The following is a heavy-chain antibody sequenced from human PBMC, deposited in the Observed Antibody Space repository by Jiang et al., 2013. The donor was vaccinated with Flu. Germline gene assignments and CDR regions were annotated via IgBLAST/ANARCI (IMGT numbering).Heavy chain of an antibody. CDR1: GGSISSNDY. J-gene: IGHJ6*02. V-gene: IGHV4-4*02. Sequence: VQLVESGPGLVKPSGTLSLTCAVSGGSISSNDYWSWVRQPPGKGLEWIGEIYHSGRTNYNPSLKSRVTISVDKSKNQFSLKLSSVTAADTSVYYCARSFGFEVRGLIAYYGMDVWGQGDHGHRLL. CDR2: IYHSGRT. CDR3: ARSFGFEVRGLIAYYGMDV. D-gene: IGHD3-10*01.